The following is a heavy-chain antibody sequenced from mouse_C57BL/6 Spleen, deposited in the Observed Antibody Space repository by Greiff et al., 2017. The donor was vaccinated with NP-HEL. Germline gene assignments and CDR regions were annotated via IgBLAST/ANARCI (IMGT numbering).Heavy chain of an antibody. CDR3: AREGAYYSNSFDY. Sequence: QVQLQQSGAELARPGASVKLSCKASGYTFTSYGISWVKQRTGQGLEWIGEIYPRSGNTYYNEKFKGKATLTADKSSSTAYMELRSLTSEDSAVYFCAREGAYYSNSFDYWGQGTTLTVSS. D-gene: IGHD2-5*01. CDR1: GYTFTSYG. V-gene: IGHV1-81*01. CDR2: IYPRSGNT. J-gene: IGHJ2*01.